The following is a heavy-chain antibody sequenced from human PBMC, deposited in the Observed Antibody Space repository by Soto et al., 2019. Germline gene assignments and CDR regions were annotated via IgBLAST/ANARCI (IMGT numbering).Heavy chain of an antibody. CDR3: ARETNGSGSYLGFYFDY. J-gene: IGHJ4*02. V-gene: IGHV4-31*03. CDR2: IYYSGST. CDR1: GGSISSGGYY. D-gene: IGHD3-10*01. Sequence: SETLSLTCTVSGGSISSGGYYWSWIRQHPGKGLEWIGYIYYSGSTYYNPSLKSRVTISVDTSKSQFSLKLSSVTAADTAVYYCARETNGSGSYLGFYFDYWGQGTLVTVSS.